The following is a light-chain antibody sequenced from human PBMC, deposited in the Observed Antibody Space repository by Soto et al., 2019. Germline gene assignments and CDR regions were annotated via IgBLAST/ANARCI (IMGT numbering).Light chain of an antibody. J-gene: IGKJ1*01. CDR1: QSVSSD. CDR2: GAS. Sequence: EIVLTQSPATLSLSPGERATLSCRASQSVSSDLAWYQQKPGQAPRLLIYGASSRATGIPARFGGSGSGTDTTLTISRQAHEDFAVYCCQQYGRSPTFGQGTKVDIK. V-gene: IGKV3-20*01. CDR3: QQYGRSPT.